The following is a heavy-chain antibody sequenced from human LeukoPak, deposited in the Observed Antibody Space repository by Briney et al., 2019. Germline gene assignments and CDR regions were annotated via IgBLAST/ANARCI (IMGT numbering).Heavy chain of an antibody. CDR1: GFTFTSSA. D-gene: IGHD1-26*01. CDR2: IVVGSGNT. J-gene: IGHJ4*02. Sequence: SVKVSCKASGFTFTSSAMQWVRQARGQRLEWVGWIVVGSGNTNYAQKFQERVTITRDMSTSTAYMELSSLRSEDTAVYYCAADLEGVGATSFDYWGQGTLVTVSS. CDR3: AADLEGVGATSFDY. V-gene: IGHV1-58*02.